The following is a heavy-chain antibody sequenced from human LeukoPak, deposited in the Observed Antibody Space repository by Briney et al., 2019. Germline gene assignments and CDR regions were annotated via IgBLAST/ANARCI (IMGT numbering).Heavy chain of an antibody. Sequence: SSETLSLTCTVSGGSISSDSYYWAWIRQPPGKGLEWIASIHYSGSTYYNPSLKSRVTISVDTSKNQFSLRLNSVTAADTAVYYCARSRAFNSGAFDPWGQGSLVTVSS. CDR3: ARSRAFNSGAFDP. V-gene: IGHV4-39*07. CDR1: GGSISSDSYY. D-gene: IGHD1-26*01. J-gene: IGHJ5*02. CDR2: IHYSGST.